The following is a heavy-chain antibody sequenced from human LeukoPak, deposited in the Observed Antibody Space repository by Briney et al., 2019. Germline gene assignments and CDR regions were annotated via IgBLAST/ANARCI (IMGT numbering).Heavy chain of an antibody. J-gene: IGHJ4*01. CDR1: GYTFSNSA. Sequence: GGSLRLSCAASGYTFSNSAMSWVRQAPGKGLEWVSTLSGSGITTYYADSVKGRFTISRDNSKNTLYLQMNSLRAEDTAVYYCAKGIYSSGWSYFDYWGHGTLVTVSS. CDR2: LSGSGITT. CDR3: AKGIYSSGWSYFDY. D-gene: IGHD6-19*01. V-gene: IGHV3-23*01.